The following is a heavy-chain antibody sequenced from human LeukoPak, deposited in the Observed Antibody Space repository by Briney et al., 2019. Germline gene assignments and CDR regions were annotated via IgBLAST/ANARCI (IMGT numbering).Heavy chain of an antibody. D-gene: IGHD2/OR15-2a*01. CDR1: GGSISSSSYY. CDR3: ARGFRTGQENYDY. V-gene: IGHV4-39*01. CDR2: IYYSGST. J-gene: IGHJ4*02. Sequence: PSETLSLTCTVSGGSISSSSYYWGWIHQPPGKGLEWIGNIYYSGSTYYNPSLKSRVTISVDTSKNQFSLKLSSVTAADTAVYYCARGFRTGQENYDYWGQGTLVTVSS.